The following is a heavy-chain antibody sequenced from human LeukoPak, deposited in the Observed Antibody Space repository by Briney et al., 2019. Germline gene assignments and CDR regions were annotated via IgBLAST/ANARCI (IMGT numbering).Heavy chain of an antibody. J-gene: IGHJ1*01. CDR1: GFTFSSHS. Sequence: GGSLRLSCAASGFTFSSHSMNWVRQAPGKGLEWVSSISSSSYIYHADSVKGRFTISRDNAKNSLYLQMNSLRAEDTAVYYCARAESQGAEYFQHWGQGTLVTVSS. D-gene: IGHD3-10*01. CDR2: ISSSSYI. V-gene: IGHV3-21*01. CDR3: ARAESQGAEYFQH.